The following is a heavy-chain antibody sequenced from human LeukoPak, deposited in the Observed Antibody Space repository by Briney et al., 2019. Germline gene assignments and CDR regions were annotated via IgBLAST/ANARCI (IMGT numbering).Heavy chain of an antibody. V-gene: IGHV4-34*01. J-gene: IGHJ5*02. D-gene: IGHD3-10*01. CDR2: INHSGST. CDR1: GGSFSGYY. Sequence: TSETLSLTCAVYGGSFSGYYWSWIRQPPGKGLEWIGEINHSGSTNYNPSLKSRVTISVDTSKNQFSLKLSSVTAADTAVYYCARLQLLWFGELLGLRNWGFDPWGQGTLVTVSS. CDR3: ARLQLLWFGELLGLRNWGFDP.